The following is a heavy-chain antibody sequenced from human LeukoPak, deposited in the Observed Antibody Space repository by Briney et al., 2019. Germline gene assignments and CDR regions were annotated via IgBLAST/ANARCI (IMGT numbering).Heavy chain of an antibody. CDR2: ISAYNGNT. D-gene: IGHD3-22*01. CDR1: GYTFASYG. J-gene: IGHJ4*02. CDR3: AREEVYDSSGYPGYY. V-gene: IGHV1-18*01. Sequence: GASVKVSCKASGYTFASYGISWVRQAPGQGLEWMGWISAYNGNTKYAQKLQGRVTMTTDTSTSTAYMELRSLRSDDTAVYYCAREEVYDSSGYPGYYWGQGTLVTVSS.